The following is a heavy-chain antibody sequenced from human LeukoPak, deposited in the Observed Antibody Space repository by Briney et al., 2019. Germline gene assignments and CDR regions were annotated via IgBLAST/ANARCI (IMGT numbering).Heavy chain of an antibody. J-gene: IGHJ4*02. V-gene: IGHV4-59*12. Sequence: SETLSLTCTVSGGSISSYYWSWIRQPPGKGLEWIGSIYYSGSTYYNPSLKSRVTISVDTSKNQFSLKLSSVTAADTAVYYCARVRELLPARWGQGTLVTVSP. D-gene: IGHD1-26*01. CDR2: IYYSGST. CDR3: ARVRELLPAR. CDR1: GGSISSYY.